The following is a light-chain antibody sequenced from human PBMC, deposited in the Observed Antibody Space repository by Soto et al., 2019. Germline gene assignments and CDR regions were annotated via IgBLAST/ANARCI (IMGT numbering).Light chain of an antibody. CDR1: ESVSGSY. V-gene: IGKV3-20*01. CDR2: GAS. Sequence: ELQFTQSPGTLWVSPGASAXQSCRASESVSGSYLAWYQQKPGQAARLLIYGASSRAAGVPDGFSGSGSGTDFSLTISRLEPEDLAVDYCRQYGGTPTWTFGQGTKVDIK. CDR3: RQYGGTPTWT. J-gene: IGKJ1*01.